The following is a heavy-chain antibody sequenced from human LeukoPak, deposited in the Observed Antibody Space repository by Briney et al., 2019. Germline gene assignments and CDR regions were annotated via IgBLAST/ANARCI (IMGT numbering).Heavy chain of an antibody. J-gene: IGHJ6*02. CDR3: ARDGDGYKENYYYGMDV. V-gene: IGHV1-24*01. D-gene: IGHD5-24*01. CDR1: GYTLTELS. Sequence: EASVKVSCKVSGYTLTELSMHWVRQAPGKGLEWMGGFDPEDGETIYAQKFQGRVTMTEDTSTDTAYMELSSLRSEDTAVYYCARDGDGYKENYYYGMDVWGQGTTVTVSS. CDR2: FDPEDGET.